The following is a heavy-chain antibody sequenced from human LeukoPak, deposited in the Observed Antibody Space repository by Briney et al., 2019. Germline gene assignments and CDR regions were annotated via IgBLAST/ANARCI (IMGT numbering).Heavy chain of an antibody. CDR1: GGSFSGYY. V-gene: IGHV4-34*01. Sequence: SETLSLTCAVYGGSFSGYYWSWIRQPPGKGLEWIGEINHSGSTNYNPSLKSRVTISVDTSKNQFSLKLCSVTAADTAVYYCARGGDYDILTGYRVEAFDIWGQGTMVTVSS. CDR3: ARGGDYDILTGYRVEAFDI. D-gene: IGHD3-9*01. J-gene: IGHJ3*02. CDR2: INHSGST.